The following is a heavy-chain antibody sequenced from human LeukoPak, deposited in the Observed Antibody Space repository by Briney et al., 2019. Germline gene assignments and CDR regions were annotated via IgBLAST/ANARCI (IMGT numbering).Heavy chain of an antibody. D-gene: IGHD6-19*01. CDR3: AGDWQWLVRGKSAGFDP. CDR1: GGSISSGGYS. J-gene: IGHJ5*02. V-gene: IGHV4-30-2*01. Sequence: SETLSLTCAVSGGSISSGGYSWSWIRQPPGKGLEWIGYIYHSGSTYYNPSLKSRVTISVDTSKNQFSLKLSSVTAADTAVYYCAGDWQWLVRGKSAGFDPWGQGTLVTVSS. CDR2: IYHSGST.